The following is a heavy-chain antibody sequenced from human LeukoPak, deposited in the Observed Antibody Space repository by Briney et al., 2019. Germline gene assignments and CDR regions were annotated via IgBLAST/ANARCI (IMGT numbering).Heavy chain of an antibody. D-gene: IGHD3-22*01. CDR2: INPSGGNT. CDR3: ARERSSGYNDAFDI. Sequence: ASVKVSCKASGYTFTGYYMHWVRQAPGQGLEWVGWINPSGGNTNYAQKFQGRVTMTRDMSTSTVYMELSSLRSEDTAVYYCARERSSGYNDAFDIWGQGTMVTVSS. CDR1: GYTFTGYY. V-gene: IGHV1-46*01. J-gene: IGHJ3*02.